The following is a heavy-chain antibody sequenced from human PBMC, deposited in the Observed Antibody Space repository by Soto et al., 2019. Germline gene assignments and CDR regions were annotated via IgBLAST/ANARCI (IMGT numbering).Heavy chain of an antibody. V-gene: IGHV4-30-4*01. D-gene: IGHD3-10*01. Sequence: LYHDCTVTGGSIRSGDYYWRWIGQPPGKGLEWIGYIYYSGSTYYNPSLKSRVTISVDTSKNQFSLKLSSVTAADTAVYYCARDGSGTPPLNTAFDIWGQGTMVT. CDR3: ARDGSGTPPLNTAFDI. CDR1: GGSIRSGDYY. CDR2: IYYSGST. J-gene: IGHJ3*02.